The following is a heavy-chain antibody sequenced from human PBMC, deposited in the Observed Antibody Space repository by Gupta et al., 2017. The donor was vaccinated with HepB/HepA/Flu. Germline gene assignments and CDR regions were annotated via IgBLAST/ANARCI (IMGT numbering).Heavy chain of an antibody. D-gene: IGHD6-19*01. CDR2: TYYRSKWYN. J-gene: IGHJ2*01. Sequence: QVQLQQSGPGLVKPSQTLSLTCAISGDSVSSNSAAWNWIRQSPSRGLEWLGRTYYRSKWYNDYAVSVKSRITINPDTSKNQFSLQLNSVTPEDTAVYYCARDSSIAVAGTAAGPNFDLWGRGTLVTVSS. CDR3: ARDSSIAVAGTAAGPNFDL. CDR1: GDSVSSNSAA. V-gene: IGHV6-1*01.